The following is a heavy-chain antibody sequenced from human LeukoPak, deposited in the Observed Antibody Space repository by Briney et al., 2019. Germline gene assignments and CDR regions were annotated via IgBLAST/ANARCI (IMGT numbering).Heavy chain of an antibody. CDR2: IIPIFGTA. V-gene: IGHV1-69*06. Sequence: ASVKVSCKASGGTFSSYAISWVRQAPGQGLEWMGGIIPIFGTANYAQKFQGRVTITADKSTSTAYMELSSLRSEDTAVYYCARGPGHYDSSGYFDYWGQGTLVTVSS. CDR3: ARGPGHYDSSGYFDY. CDR1: GGTFSSYA. D-gene: IGHD3-22*01. J-gene: IGHJ4*02.